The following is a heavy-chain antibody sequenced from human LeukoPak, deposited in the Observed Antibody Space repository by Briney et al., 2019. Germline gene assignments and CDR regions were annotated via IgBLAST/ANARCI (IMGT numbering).Heavy chain of an antibody. Sequence: SETLSLTRAVYGGSFSGYYWSWIRQPPGKGLEWIGEINHSGSTNYNPSLKSRVTTSVDTSKNQFSLKLSSVTAADTAVYYCARGSSGWYFDYWGQGSLVTVSS. CDR3: ARGSSGWYFDY. CDR2: INHSGST. J-gene: IGHJ4*02. D-gene: IGHD6-19*01. CDR1: GGSFSGYY. V-gene: IGHV4-34*01.